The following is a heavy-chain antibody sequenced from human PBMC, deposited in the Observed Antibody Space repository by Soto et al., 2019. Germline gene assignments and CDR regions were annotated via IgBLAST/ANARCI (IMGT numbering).Heavy chain of an antibody. D-gene: IGHD4-17*01. CDR3: ARTYGDYELPGVFRHYYFDY. V-gene: IGHV3-53*01. Sequence: GSLRLSCAASGLNFSSYAMSWVRQAPGKGLKWVSVIYSGGSTYYADSVKGRFTISRDNSKNTLYLQMNSLRAEDTAVYYCARTYGDYELPGVFRHYYFDYWGQGTLVTVSS. J-gene: IGHJ4*02. CDR1: GLNFSSYA. CDR2: IYSGGST.